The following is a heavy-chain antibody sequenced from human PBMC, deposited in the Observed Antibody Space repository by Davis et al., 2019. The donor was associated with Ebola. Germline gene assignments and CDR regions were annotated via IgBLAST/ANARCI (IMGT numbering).Heavy chain of an antibody. CDR2: IYHSGST. CDR3: ARGGGYGGYGMDV. J-gene: IGHJ6*02. V-gene: IGHV4-34*01. Sequence: MPSETLSLTCAVYGGSFSGYYWSWIRQPPGKGLEWIGEIYHSGSTNYNPSLKSRVTISVDTSKNQFSLKLSSVTAADTAVYYCARGGGYGGYGMDVWGQGTTVTVSS. D-gene: IGHD5-12*01. CDR1: GGSFSGYY.